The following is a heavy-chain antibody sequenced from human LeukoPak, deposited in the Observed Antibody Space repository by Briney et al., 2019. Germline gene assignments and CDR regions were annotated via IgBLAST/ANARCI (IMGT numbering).Heavy chain of an antibody. CDR1: GFTFSSYW. CDR2: IDSDGSRT. V-gene: IGHV3-74*01. J-gene: IGHJ5*02. D-gene: IGHD2-8*01. Sequence: PGGSLRLSCAASGFTFSSYWMHWVRKAPGKGLVWVSRIDSDGSRTTYADSVKGRSTISRDNANNRLYFQMNSLRAEDTAVYYCARSWGADTNWYAAGFDPWGQGTRVTVSS. CDR3: ARSWGADTNWYAAGFDP.